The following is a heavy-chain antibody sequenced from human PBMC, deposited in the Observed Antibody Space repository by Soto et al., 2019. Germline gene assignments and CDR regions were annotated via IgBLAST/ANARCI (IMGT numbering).Heavy chain of an antibody. Sequence: QVQLVESGGGVVQPGRSLRLSCAASGFTFSTYGIHWVRQAPGKGLEWVSVISYDGSNKYYADSVKGRFTISRDNSKNALYLQMNRLGVEDTAVYYCATDLGGSGSLHYWGQGTLVTVSS. J-gene: IGHJ4*02. D-gene: IGHD3-10*01. V-gene: IGHV3-30*03. CDR3: ATDLGGSGSLHY. CDR2: ISYDGSNK. CDR1: GFTFSTYG.